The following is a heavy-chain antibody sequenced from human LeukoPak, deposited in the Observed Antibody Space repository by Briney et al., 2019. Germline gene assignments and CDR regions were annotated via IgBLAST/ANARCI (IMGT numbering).Heavy chain of an antibody. CDR3: AGLGASGNGYLSWFDP. J-gene: IGHJ5*02. D-gene: IGHD3-22*01. CDR2: IYYSGNS. Sequence: SVTLSLTCTVSGGSISTYYWSWIRQPPGKGLEWIGYIYYSGNSNYNPSLKSRVTISVDTSKNQFSLKLSSVTAADTAVYYCAGLGASGNGYLSWFDPWGQGTLVTVSS. CDR1: GGSISTYY. V-gene: IGHV4-59*01.